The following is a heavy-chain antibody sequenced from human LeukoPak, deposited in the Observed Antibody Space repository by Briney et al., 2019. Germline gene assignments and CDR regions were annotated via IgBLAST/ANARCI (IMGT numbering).Heavy chain of an antibody. CDR1: GGSFSGYY. CDR2: INHSGST. Sequence: PSETLSLTCAVYGGSFSGYYWSWIRQPPGKGLEWIGEINHSGSTNYNPSLKSRVTISVDTSKNQFSLKLRSVTAADTAVYYCARKRGAVAEPWGQGTLVTVSS. D-gene: IGHD6-19*01. V-gene: IGHV4-34*01. CDR3: ARKRGAVAEP. J-gene: IGHJ5*02.